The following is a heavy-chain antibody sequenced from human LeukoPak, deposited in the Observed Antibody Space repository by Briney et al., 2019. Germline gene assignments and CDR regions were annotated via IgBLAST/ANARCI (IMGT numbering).Heavy chain of an antibody. V-gene: IGHV3-21*01. J-gene: IGHJ3*02. Sequence: GGPLRLSCAGSGFALKSYSLSWVRQAPGKGLEWVSSISSTSAYIYYADSVKGRFTISRDNVDNVVYLQMNSLGAEDTAVYYCARVVLRDAFDIWGQGTMVTVSS. CDR1: GFALKSYS. D-gene: IGHD5/OR15-5a*01. CDR2: ISSTSAYI. CDR3: ARVVLRDAFDI.